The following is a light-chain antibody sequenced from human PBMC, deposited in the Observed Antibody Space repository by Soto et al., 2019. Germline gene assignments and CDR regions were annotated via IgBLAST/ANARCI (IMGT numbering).Light chain of an antibody. Sequence: EIVMTQSPATLSVSPGEIATLSFSASQSVSSYLAWYQQRPGQAPRLLIYDASNRATGVPARFSGSGSGTDFTLTISSLEPEDFAVYYCQQRSSWPPTFGQGTRLEIK. CDR2: DAS. J-gene: IGKJ5*01. V-gene: IGKV3-11*01. CDR3: QQRSSWPPT. CDR1: QSVSSY.